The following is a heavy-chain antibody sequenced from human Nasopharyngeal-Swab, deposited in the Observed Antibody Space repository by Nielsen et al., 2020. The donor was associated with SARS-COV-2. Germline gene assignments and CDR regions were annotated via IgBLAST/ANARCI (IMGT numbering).Heavy chain of an antibody. CDR1: GFTFDDYA. V-gene: IGHV3-9*01. J-gene: IGHJ3*02. Sequence: GGSLRLSCAASGFTFDDYAMHWVRQAPGKGLEWVSGISWNRGSIGYADSVKGRFTISRDNAKNSLYLQMNSLRAEDTALYYCAKESVYGDYVHGAFDIWGQGTMVTVSS. D-gene: IGHD4-17*01. CDR2: ISWNRGSI. CDR3: AKESVYGDYVHGAFDI.